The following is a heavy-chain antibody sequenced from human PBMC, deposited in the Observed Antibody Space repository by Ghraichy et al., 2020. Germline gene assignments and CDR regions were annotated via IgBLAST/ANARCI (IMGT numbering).Heavy chain of an antibody. J-gene: IGHJ4*02. CDR3: ARANSRGDFDI. CDR2: IWHDGIKK. Sequence: LNISCTASGFSFRGYGMHWVRQGPGKGLEWVAVIWHDGIKKNFIDSVRGRFTISRDTSMQTVYLQLDSLRVDDTAVYHCARANSRGDFDIWGPGALVTVSS. V-gene: IGHV3-33*01. CDR1: GFSFRGYG.